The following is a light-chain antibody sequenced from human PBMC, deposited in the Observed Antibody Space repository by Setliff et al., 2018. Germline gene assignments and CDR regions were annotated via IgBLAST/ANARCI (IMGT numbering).Light chain of an antibody. CDR2: DTN. J-gene: IGLJ3*02. CDR3: LLHYSGALWM. CDR1: TRSVATTHY. V-gene: IGLV7-46*01. Sequence: QAVVTQEPSLTVSPGGTVTLTCGSSTRSVATTHYPYWFQQKPGQAPRTLIFDTNNKHSWTPARFSGSLLGGKAALTLSGAQPEDEADYYCLLHYSGALWMFGGGTK.